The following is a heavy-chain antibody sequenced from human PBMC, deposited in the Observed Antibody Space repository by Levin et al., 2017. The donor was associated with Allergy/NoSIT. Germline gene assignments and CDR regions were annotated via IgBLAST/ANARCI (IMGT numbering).Heavy chain of an antibody. CDR1: GYTFTSYG. Sequence: ASVKVSCKASGYTFTSYGISWVRQAPGQGLEWMGWISGSTNYAQKFQGRVTMTTDTSTSTAYMELRSLRSDDTAVYYCARGDVYHGGWFGDYYYAMDVWGQGTTVTVSS. CDR2: ISGST. D-gene: IGHD3-10*01. J-gene: IGHJ6*02. V-gene: IGHV1-18*01. CDR3: ARGDVYHGGWFGDYYYAMDV.